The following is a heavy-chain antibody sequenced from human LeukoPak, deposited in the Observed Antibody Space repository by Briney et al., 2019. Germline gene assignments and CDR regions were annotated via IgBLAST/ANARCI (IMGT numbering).Heavy chain of an antibody. V-gene: IGHV3-64D*06. CDR3: VKESGSVVAPNSAFDV. D-gene: IGHD2-21*01. Sequence: PGGSLRLSCSASGFTFNSYPVHWVRQAPGQGLEYVSGISRNGGSTYYTDSVKGRFTSSRDNSKNTLYLQMSSLRAEDTAVYYCVKESGSVVAPNSAFDVWGQGTMVTVSS. CDR1: GFTFNSYP. J-gene: IGHJ3*01. CDR2: ISRNGGST.